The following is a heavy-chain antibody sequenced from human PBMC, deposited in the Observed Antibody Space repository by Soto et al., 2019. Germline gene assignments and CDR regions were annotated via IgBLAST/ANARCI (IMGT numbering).Heavy chain of an antibody. D-gene: IGHD7-27*01. CDR2: IYKSATT. J-gene: IGHJ5*01. CDR3: ARGRYCLTGRCFPNWFDS. CDR1: GDSISNLDYF. Sequence: SETLSLTCSVSGDSISNLDYFWAWIRQPPGQALEYIGYIYKSATTYYNPSFESRVAISVDTSKSQFSLNVTSVTAADTAVYFCARGRYCLTGRCFPNWFDSWGQGVLVTVSS. V-gene: IGHV4-30-4*01.